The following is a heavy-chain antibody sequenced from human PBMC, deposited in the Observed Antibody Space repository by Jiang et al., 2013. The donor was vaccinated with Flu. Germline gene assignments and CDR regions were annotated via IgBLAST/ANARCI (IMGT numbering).Heavy chain of an antibody. CDR2: TYYRSKWST. D-gene: IGHD5-24*01. CDR3: VRGTDGSLDY. J-gene: IGHJ4*02. CDR1: GDSVSSNSAA. Sequence: SQTLSLTCAISGDSVSSNSAAWNWIRQSPSRGLEWLGRTYYRSKWSTDYAASVSSRITVNPDTSKNQLSLQLNSVTPDDTAVYYCVRGTDGSLDYWGQGILVTVSS. V-gene: IGHV6-1*01.